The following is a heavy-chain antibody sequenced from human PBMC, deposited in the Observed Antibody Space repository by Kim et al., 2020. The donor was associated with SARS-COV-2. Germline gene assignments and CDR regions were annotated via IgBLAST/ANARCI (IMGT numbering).Heavy chain of an antibody. CDR3: ARDWGYYDSSGYYLDAFDI. D-gene: IGHD3-22*01. V-gene: IGHV3-53*01. J-gene: IGHJ3*02. Sequence: GRLTISRDNSKNTLYLQMNSLRAEDTAVYYCARDWGYYDSSGYYLDAFDIWGQGTMVTVSS.